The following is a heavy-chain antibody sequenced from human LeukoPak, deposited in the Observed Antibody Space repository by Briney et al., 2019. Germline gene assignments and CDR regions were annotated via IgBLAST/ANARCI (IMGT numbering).Heavy chain of an antibody. V-gene: IGHV3-66*01. J-gene: IGHJ4*02. D-gene: IGHD6-19*01. CDR1: GFTVSSNY. CDR3: AKGSGPVAGTVYDY. Sequence: GGSLRLSCAASGFTVSSNYMSWVRQAPGKGLEWVSVIYSGGSTYYADSVKGRFTISRDNSKNTLYLQMNSLRAEDTAVYYCAKGSGPVAGTVYDYWGQGTLVTVSS. CDR2: IYSGGST.